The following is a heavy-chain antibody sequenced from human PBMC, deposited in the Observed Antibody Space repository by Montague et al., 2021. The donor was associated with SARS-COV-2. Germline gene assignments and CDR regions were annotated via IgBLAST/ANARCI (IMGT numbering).Heavy chain of an antibody. CDR1: GGSISNSIYY. Sequence: SETLSLTCTVSGGSISNSIYYWGWIRQPPGKGLEWIGSIYYTGSTYYNPSLKSRVIISMNTSNNQFFLKLASATAADTAAYYCARPGRGYSYGLDAFEVWGQGTMVTVSS. CDR3: ARPGRGYSYGLDAFEV. J-gene: IGHJ3*01. CDR2: IYYTGST. V-gene: IGHV4-39*01. D-gene: IGHD5-18*01.